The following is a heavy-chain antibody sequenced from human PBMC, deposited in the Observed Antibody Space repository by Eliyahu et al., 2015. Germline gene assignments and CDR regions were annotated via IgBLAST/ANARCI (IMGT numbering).Heavy chain of an antibody. CDR1: GGTFSSYA. Sequence: QVQLVQXGAEVKKPGSAVKVSCKASGGTFSSYASSWVRQAPGQGLEWMGGIIPIFGTANYAQKFQGRVTITTDESTSTAYMELSSLRSEDTAVYYCARDRKYSSGGWFDPWGQGTLVTVSS. D-gene: IGHD6-19*01. J-gene: IGHJ5*02. V-gene: IGHV1-69*05. CDR2: IIPIFGTA. CDR3: ARDRKYSSGGWFDP.